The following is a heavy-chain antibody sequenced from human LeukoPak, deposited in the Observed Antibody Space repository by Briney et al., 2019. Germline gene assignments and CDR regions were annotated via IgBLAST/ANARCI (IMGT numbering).Heavy chain of an antibody. Sequence: GASVKVSCKASGYIFTGYYMHWVRQPPGQGLEWMGWINPNSGGTEYPQKFQGGVTMTRDTSISTAYMELSSLRSDDTAVYYCATHTGSYYAPTYWGQGTLVTVSS. V-gene: IGHV1-2*02. CDR1: GYIFTGYY. CDR2: INPNSGGT. CDR3: ATHTGSYYAPTY. D-gene: IGHD1-26*01. J-gene: IGHJ4*02.